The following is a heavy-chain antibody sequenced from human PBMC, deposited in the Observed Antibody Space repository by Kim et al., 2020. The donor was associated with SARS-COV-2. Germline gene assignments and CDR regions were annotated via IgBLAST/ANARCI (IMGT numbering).Heavy chain of an antibody. CDR2: ISSSSSYT. CDR3: ARDHSTYYYDSSGYYRALTPDYYYYDMDV. D-gene: IGHD3-22*01. J-gene: IGHJ6*02. V-gene: IGHV3-11*05. CDR1: GFTFSDYY. Sequence: GGSLRLSCAASGFTFSDYYMSWIRQAPGKGLEWVSYISSSSSYTNYADSVKGRFTISSDNAKNSLYLQMNSLRAEDTAVYYCARDHSTYYYDSSGYYRALTPDYYYYDMDVWGQGTTVSVS.